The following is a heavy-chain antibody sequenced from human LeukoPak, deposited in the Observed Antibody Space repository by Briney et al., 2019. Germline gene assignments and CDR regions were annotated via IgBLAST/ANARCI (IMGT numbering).Heavy chain of an antibody. CDR1: GFTFSSYW. V-gene: IGHV3-7*04. CDR2: IKQDGSER. D-gene: IGHD3-22*01. Sequence: GGSLRLSCAASGFTFSSYWMSWVRQAPGKGLEWVANIKQDGSERYYVDSVKGRFTISRDNAKNSLYLQMNSLRAEDTAVYYCARDVYDSSGYYDDYWGQGTLVTVSS. J-gene: IGHJ4*02. CDR3: ARDVYDSSGYYDDY.